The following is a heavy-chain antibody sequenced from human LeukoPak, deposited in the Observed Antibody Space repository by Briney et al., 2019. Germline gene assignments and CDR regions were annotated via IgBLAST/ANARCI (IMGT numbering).Heavy chain of an antibody. J-gene: IGHJ4*02. D-gene: IGHD3-10*01. Sequence: PSETLSLTCAVSGGSISSSNWWSWVRPPPGKGLEWIGEIYHSGSTNYNPSLKSRVTISVDKSKNQFSLKLSSVTAADTAVYYCAGGGGTMVRGVTHYWGQGTLVTVSS. V-gene: IGHV4-4*02. CDR2: IYHSGST. CDR1: GGSISSSNW. CDR3: AGGGGTMVRGVTHY.